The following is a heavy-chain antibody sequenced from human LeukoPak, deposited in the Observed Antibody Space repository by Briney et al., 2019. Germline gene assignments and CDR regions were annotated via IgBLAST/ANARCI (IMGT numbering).Heavy chain of an antibody. J-gene: IGHJ4*02. D-gene: IGHD3-22*01. Sequence: ASVKVSCKPSGYTFNAYYMHWVRQAPGQGLEWVGWIDPKTGNTRYAQKFQGRVTITRDTPIGTVYMELSSRKADDTAVYYCASEAFCASGNCYLQRVASWGPGTLVTVSS. CDR3: ASEAFCASGNCYLQRVAS. CDR2: IDPKTGNT. V-gene: IGHV1-2*02. CDR1: GYTFNAYY.